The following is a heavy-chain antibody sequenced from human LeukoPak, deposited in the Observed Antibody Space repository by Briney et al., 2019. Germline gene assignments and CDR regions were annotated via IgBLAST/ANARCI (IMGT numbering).Heavy chain of an antibody. CDR1: GFTFSNYN. CDR3: ARGRYDVLAGYQPPYFDY. J-gene: IGHJ4*02. V-gene: IGHV3-21*01. D-gene: IGHD3-9*01. CDR2: ISTSSSYK. Sequence: GGSLRFSCAASGFTFSNYNINWVRQAPGKGLEWVSSISTSSSYKYYADSVKGRFTISRDNAKDSLYLQMNSLRAEDTAVYYCARGRYDVLAGYQPPYFDYWGQGTLVTVSS.